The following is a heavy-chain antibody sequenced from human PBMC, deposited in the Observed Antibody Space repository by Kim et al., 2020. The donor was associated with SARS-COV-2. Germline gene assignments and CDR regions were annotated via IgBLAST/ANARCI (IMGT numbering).Heavy chain of an antibody. CDR3: ARGTDPQLTPVRGAVLDL. CDR1: GYSFNNYG. Sequence: ASVKVSCKASGYSFNNYGINWVRQAPGQGLEWMGWISGHNDNANYAQNFQDRILMTTEISTNMAYLDLRSLRFDDTAIYYCARGTDPQLTPVRGAVLDLWGQGTLVTVSS. J-gene: IGHJ5*02. CDR2: ISGHNDNA. V-gene: IGHV1-18*01. D-gene: IGHD3-10*01.